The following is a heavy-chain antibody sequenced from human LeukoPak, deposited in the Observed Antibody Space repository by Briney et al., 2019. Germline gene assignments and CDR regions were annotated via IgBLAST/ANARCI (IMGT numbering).Heavy chain of an antibody. CDR3: ARDASVSADY. CDR1: GYTFTGYY. D-gene: IGHD5/OR15-5a*01. V-gene: IGHV1-2*06. CDR2: IDPNSGGT. Sequence: GASVKVSCKASGYTFTGYYMHWVRQAPGQGLEWMGRIDPNSGGTSYAQNFQGRVTMTRDTFISTAYMELTRLTSDDTAVYYCARDASVSADYWGQGTLVTVSS. J-gene: IGHJ4*02.